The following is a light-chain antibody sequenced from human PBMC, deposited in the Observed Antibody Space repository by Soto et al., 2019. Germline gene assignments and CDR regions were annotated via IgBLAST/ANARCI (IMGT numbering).Light chain of an antibody. J-gene: IGLJ3*02. V-gene: IGLV1-40*01. CDR3: ALYMGRGISV. Sequence: QAVVTQPPSVSGAPGQRVTISCTGSSSNIGAGHDVHWYQHSPGTAPKLLIYRFNNRPSGVPDRFSGSKSGTSASLAISGLQAEDEADYYCALYMGRGISVFGGGTKLTVL. CDR1: SSNIGAGHD. CDR2: RFN.